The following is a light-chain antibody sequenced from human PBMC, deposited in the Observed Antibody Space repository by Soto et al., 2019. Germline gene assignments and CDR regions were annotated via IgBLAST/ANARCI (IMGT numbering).Light chain of an antibody. Sequence: QLVLTQPPSVSGAPGQRVTISCTGSSSNIGAGYDVHWYQQLPGTAPRLLIYANSNRPSGVPDRFSGSKSGTSASLAITGLQAEDEADYYCQSYDRSLTGDVFGTGTKVTVL. V-gene: IGLV1-40*01. J-gene: IGLJ1*01. CDR1: SSNIGAGYD. CDR3: QSYDRSLTGDV. CDR2: ANS.